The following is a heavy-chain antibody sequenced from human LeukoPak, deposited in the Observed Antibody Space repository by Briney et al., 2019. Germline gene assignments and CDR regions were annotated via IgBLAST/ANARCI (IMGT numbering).Heavy chain of an antibody. CDR1: GFTVSSNY. Sequence: GGSLRLSCAASGFTVSSNYMSWVRQAPGKGLEWVSVIYSGGSTYYADSVKGRFTISRDNSKNTLYLQMNSLRAEDTAVYYCVKEGDYGYYFDYWGEGNFVTVSS. D-gene: IGHD3-16*01. CDR3: VKEGDYGYYFDY. J-gene: IGHJ4*02. CDR2: IYSGGST. V-gene: IGHV3-53*05.